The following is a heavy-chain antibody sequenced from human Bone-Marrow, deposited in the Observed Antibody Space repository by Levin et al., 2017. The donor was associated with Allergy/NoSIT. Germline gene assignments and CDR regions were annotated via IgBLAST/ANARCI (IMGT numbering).Heavy chain of an antibody. Sequence: TSETLSLTCAVSGDSFRSGNWWSWIRQPPGKGLEWIGEISGTGTPNYNPSLKSRVIITLDKSTNHFSLNLNSVTAADSAVYYCVKTGLWCVDYWGQGVLVTVSS. J-gene: IGHJ4*02. CDR1: GDSFRSGNW. V-gene: IGHV4-4*02. D-gene: IGHD3-9*01. CDR3: VKTGLWCVDY. CDR2: ISGTGTP.